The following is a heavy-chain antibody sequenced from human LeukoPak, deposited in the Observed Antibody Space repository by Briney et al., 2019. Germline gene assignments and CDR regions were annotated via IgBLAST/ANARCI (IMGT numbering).Heavy chain of an antibody. CDR1: GGSISSGDYY. CDR2: IHPSGST. CDR3: ARGPPPDFDY. J-gene: IGHJ4*02. V-gene: IGHV4-61*02. Sequence: KPSQTLSLTCTVSGGSISSGDYYWSWIRQPPGKGLEWIGRIHPSGSTNYNPSLKSRLTLSVDTSENQFSLKLSSVTAADTAAYYCARGPPPDFDYWGRGTLVTVSS.